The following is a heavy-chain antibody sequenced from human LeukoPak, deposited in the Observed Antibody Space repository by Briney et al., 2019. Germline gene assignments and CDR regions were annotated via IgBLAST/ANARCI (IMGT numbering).Heavy chain of an antibody. Sequence: GESLKISCKGSGYSFTSYWIGWVRQMPGKGLEWVGIIYPGDSDTRYSPSFQGQVTISADKSISTAYLQWSSQKASDTAMYYCAVTRGTVTTLFDYWGQGTLVTVSS. CDR1: GYSFTSYW. CDR2: IYPGDSDT. V-gene: IGHV5-51*01. D-gene: IGHD4-17*01. J-gene: IGHJ4*02. CDR3: AVTRGTVTTLFDY.